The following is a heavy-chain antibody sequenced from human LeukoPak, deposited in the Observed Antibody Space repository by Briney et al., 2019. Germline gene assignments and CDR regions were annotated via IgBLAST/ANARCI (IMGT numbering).Heavy chain of an antibody. D-gene: IGHD3-10*01. CDR2: INHSGST. CDR1: GGSFSGYY. V-gene: IGHV4-34*01. CDR3: ARGRIWFGELGRYYYMDV. Sequence: SETLSLTCAVYGGSFSGYYWSWIRQPPGKGLEWIGEINHSGSTNYNPSLKSRVTISVDTSKNQFSLKLSSVTAADTAVYYGARGRIWFGELGRYYYMDVWGKGTTVTVSS. J-gene: IGHJ6*03.